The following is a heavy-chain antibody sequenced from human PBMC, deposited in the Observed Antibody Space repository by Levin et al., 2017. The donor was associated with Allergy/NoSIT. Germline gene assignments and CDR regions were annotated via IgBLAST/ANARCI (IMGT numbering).Heavy chain of an antibody. V-gene: IGHV3-11*01. J-gene: IGHJ4*02. CDR3: ARDLRVEYYYDSSGYYDDY. Sequence: GESLKISCAASGFTFSDYYMSWIRQAPGKGLEWVSYISSSGSTIYYADSVKGRFTISRDNAKNSLYLQMNSLRAEDTAVYYCARDLRVEYYYDSSGYYDDYWGQGTLVTVSS. CDR1: GFTFSDYY. CDR2: ISSSGSTI. D-gene: IGHD3-22*01.